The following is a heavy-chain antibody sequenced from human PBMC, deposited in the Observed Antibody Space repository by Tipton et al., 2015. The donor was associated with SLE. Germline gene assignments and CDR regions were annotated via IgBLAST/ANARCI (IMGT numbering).Heavy chain of an antibody. D-gene: IGHD3-10*01. CDR3: ATGSITLVQGIIKYHYYGMDV. Sequence: GSLRLSCVASGFTFTNYWMSWVRQAPGKGLEWVANIKQDGHDKYYVGSVKGRFSISRDNANNSLYLQMNSLGPEDTALYYCATGSITLVQGIIKYHYYGMDVWGQGTTVTVSS. CDR1: GFTFTNYW. J-gene: IGHJ6*02. V-gene: IGHV3-7*03. CDR2: IKQDGHDK.